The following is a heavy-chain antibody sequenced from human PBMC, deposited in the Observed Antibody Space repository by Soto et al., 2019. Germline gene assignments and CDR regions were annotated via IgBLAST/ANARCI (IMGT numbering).Heavy chain of an antibody. J-gene: IGHJ4*02. CDR2: IWYDGSNK. Sequence: LGGSLRLSCAASGFTFSSYGMHWVRQAPGKGLEWVAVIWYDGSNKYYADSVKGRFTISRDNSKNTLYLQMNSLRAEDTAVYYCAGDGHGEQLDYSGQGXLVTVYS. CDR1: GFTFSSYG. V-gene: IGHV3-33*01. D-gene: IGHD6-6*01. CDR3: AGDGHGEQLDY.